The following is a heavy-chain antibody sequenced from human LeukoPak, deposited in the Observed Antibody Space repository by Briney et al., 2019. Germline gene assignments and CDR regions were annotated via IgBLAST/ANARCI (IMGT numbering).Heavy chain of an antibody. Sequence: GGSLRLSCAASGFTVSTKYMSWVRQAPGKGLEWVSAISGNGGSTYYADSVKGRFTISRDNSKNTLYLQMNSLRAEDTAVYYCAKGRQWARYFDYWGQGTLVTVSS. CDR3: AKGRQWARYFDY. CDR2: ISGNGGST. J-gene: IGHJ4*02. CDR1: GFTVSTKY. V-gene: IGHV3-23*01. D-gene: IGHD2-8*01.